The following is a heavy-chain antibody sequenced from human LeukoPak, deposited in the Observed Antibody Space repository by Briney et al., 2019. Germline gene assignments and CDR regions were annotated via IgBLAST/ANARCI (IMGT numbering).Heavy chain of an antibody. J-gene: IGHJ5*02. D-gene: IGHD1-1*01. CDR3: ARPVPSRLGWFDP. CDR2: IYYSGST. Sequence: SETLSLTCTVSGGSISSSSYYWGWIRQPPGKGLEWIGTIYYSGSTYYNPSLKSRVTISVDTSKNQFSLKLSSVTAADTAVYYCARPVPSRLGWFDPWGQETLVTVSS. V-gene: IGHV4-39*01. CDR1: GGSISSSSYY.